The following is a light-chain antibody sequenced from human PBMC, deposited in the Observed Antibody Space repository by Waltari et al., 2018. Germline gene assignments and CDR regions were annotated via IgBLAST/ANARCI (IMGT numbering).Light chain of an antibody. Sequence: IVLTQSPDTLSLSPGQRATLSCRASQTINNNFLVWYQQKPGQAPRLIIHGASSRATGFPDRLSGSGSGTDFTLTINSLKPEDSAVYYCQQYDGSVLTFGGGTKVEI. CDR1: QTINNNF. CDR3: QQYDGSVLT. J-gene: IGKJ4*01. CDR2: GAS. V-gene: IGKV3-20*01.